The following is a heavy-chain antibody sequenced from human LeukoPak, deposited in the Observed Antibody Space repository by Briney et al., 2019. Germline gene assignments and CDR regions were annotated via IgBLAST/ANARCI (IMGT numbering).Heavy chain of an antibody. CDR3: AREPITMVRGVIGD. D-gene: IGHD3-10*01. Sequence: ASVKVSCKASGGTFSSYAISWVRQAPGQGLEWMGWINPNSGGTNYAQKFQGRVTMTRDTSISTAYMELSRLRSDDTAVYYCAREPITMVRGVIGDWGQGTLVTASS. CDR2: INPNSGGT. V-gene: IGHV1-2*02. CDR1: GGTFSSYA. J-gene: IGHJ4*02.